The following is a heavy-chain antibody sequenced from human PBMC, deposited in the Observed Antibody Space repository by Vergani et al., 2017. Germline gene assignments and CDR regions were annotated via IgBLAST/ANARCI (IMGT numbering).Heavy chain of an antibody. CDR1: GFSFNTYW. CDR2: IDEYGNRA. CDR3: VRTEYCTGIACNTRFDS. J-gene: IGHJ5*01. V-gene: IGHV3-74*03. D-gene: IGHD2-8*02. Sequence: EVQLVESGGGSVQPGGSLRLSCVASGFSFNTYWMHWVRQVPGKGLMWVARIDEYGNRATYGDFETGRFTISRDNAKNTVFRQMNNLRADDAGVYYCVRTEYCTGIACNTRFDSWGQGDLVTVSS.